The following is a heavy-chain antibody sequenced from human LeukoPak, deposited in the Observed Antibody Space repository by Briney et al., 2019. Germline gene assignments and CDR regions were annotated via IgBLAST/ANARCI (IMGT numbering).Heavy chain of an antibody. CDR3: ARHVRGAAASYDWYFDL. J-gene: IGHJ2*01. Sequence: GESLKISCKTSGYSFTNYWIGWVRQMPGKGLEWMGIIYPGDSNTKYSPSFQGQVTISADRSITTAYMQWSSLQASDTAMYYCARHVRGAAASYDWYFDLWGRGTLVTVSS. V-gene: IGHV5-51*01. D-gene: IGHD6-13*01. CDR1: GYSFTNYW. CDR2: IYPGDSNT.